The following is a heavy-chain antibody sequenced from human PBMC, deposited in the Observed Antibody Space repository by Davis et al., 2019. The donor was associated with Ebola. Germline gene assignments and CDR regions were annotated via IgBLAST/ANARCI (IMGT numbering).Heavy chain of an antibody. D-gene: IGHD3-10*01. V-gene: IGHV3-64*04. Sequence: GESLKISCSASGFTFSSYAMHWVRQAPGKGLEYVSAISSNGGSTYYADSVKGRFTISRDNSKNTLYLQMNSLRAEDTAVYYCAKAGLARGVIFDYWGQGTLVTVSS. CDR1: GFTFSSYA. CDR3: AKAGLARGVIFDY. CDR2: ISSNGGST. J-gene: IGHJ4*02.